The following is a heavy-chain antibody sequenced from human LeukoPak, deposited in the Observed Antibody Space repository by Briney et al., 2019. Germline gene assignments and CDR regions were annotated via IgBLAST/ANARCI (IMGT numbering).Heavy chain of an antibody. Sequence: SVKVSCKASGGTFSSYAISWVRQAPGQGLEWMGGIIPIFGTANYAQKFQGRVTITADESTSTAYMELSSLRSEDTAVYYCARRAYYYDSSGYSPFGYWGQGTLVTVSS. CDR3: ARRAYYYDSSGYSPFGY. CDR2: IIPIFGTA. D-gene: IGHD3-22*01. CDR1: GGTFSSYA. V-gene: IGHV1-69*13. J-gene: IGHJ4*02.